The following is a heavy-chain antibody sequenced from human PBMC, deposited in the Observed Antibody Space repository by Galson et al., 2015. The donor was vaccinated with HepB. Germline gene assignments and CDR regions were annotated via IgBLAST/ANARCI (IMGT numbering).Heavy chain of an antibody. V-gene: IGHV3-11*01. Sequence: SLRLSCAASGFTFSDFYMSWIRQAPGKGLEWVSYISSSGSPIYYADSVKGRFTISRDNAENSLYLEMNSLRAEDTAVYYCARDLIYFDHWGQGTLVTVSS. CDR3: ARDLIYFDH. J-gene: IGHJ4*02. CDR1: GFTFSDFY. CDR2: ISSSGSPI. D-gene: IGHD2-8*01.